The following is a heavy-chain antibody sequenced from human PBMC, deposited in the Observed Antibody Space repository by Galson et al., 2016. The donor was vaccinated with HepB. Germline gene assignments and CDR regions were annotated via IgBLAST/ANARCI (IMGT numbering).Heavy chain of an antibody. D-gene: IGHD1-26*01. Sequence: SLRLSCAASGFTFSNYAINWVRQAPGKGLEWVSGISGSGSNTYYAHSVKGRFTISRDNSKNTLYLQMNSLRADDTALYYCAKLRFSGNYPRALDIWGRGTMVTVSS. CDR1: GFTFSNYA. V-gene: IGHV3-23*01. CDR2: ISGSGSNT. CDR3: AKLRFSGNYPRALDI. J-gene: IGHJ3*02.